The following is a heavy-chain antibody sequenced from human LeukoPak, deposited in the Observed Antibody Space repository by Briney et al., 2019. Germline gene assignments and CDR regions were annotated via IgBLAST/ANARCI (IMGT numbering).Heavy chain of an antibody. CDR3: ARAGYCSGGSCRRKNYYYYGMDV. J-gene: IGHJ6*02. V-gene: IGHV3-7*01. Sequence: GGSLRLSCAASGFTFSSYWMSWVRQAPGKGLEWVANIKQDGSEKYYVDSVKGRFTISRDNAKSSLYLQMNSLRAEDTAVYYCARAGYCSGGSCRRKNYYYYGMDVWGQGTTVTVSS. CDR2: IKQDGSEK. D-gene: IGHD2-15*01. CDR1: GFTFSSYW.